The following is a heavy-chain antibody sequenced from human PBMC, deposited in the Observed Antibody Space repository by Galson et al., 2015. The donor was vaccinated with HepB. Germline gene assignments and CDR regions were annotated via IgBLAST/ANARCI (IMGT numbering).Heavy chain of an antibody. Sequence: SLRLSCAASGFTVSGYWMSWVRQAPGKGLEWVANIKQDGSEKYYVDSVRDRFTISRDNAENSLYLQMNSLRAEDTGVYYCARDMAYGALDYWGQGTLVTVSS. CDR3: ARDMAYGALDY. D-gene: IGHD4/OR15-4a*01. V-gene: IGHV3-7*01. J-gene: IGHJ4*02. CDR1: GFTVSGYW. CDR2: IKQDGSEK.